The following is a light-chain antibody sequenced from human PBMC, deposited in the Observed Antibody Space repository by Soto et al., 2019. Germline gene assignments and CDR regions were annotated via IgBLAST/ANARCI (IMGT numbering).Light chain of an antibody. CDR1: QGISSW. Sequence: DIQMTQSPSSVSASVGDRVTITCRASQGISSWLAWYQRKPGKAPKLLIYAASSLQSGVPSRFSGSGSGPDFTLTISSLQPEDFATYYCQQANSFPPTFGQGTRLEIK. V-gene: IGKV1D-12*01. CDR3: QQANSFPPT. J-gene: IGKJ5*01. CDR2: AAS.